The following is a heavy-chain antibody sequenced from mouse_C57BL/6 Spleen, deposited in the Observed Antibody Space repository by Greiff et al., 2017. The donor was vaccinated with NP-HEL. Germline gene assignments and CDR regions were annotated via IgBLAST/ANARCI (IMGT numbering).Heavy chain of an antibody. CDR2: IDPSDSET. V-gene: IGHV1-52*01. CDR3: ARGVPSYAMDY. CDR1: GYTFTSYW. J-gene: IGHJ4*01. Sequence: VKLQQPGAELVRPGSSVKLSCKASGYTFTSYWMHWVKQRPIQGLEWIGNIDPSDSETHYNQKFKDKATLTVDKSSSTAYMQLSSLTSEDSAVYYCARGVPSYAMDYWGQGTSVTVSS.